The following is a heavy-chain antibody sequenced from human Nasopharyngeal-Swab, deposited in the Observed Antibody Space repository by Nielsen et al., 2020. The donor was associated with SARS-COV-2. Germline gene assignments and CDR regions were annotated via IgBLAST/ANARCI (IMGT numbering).Heavy chain of an antibody. V-gene: IGHV3-23*01. Sequence: GGSLRLSCVASGFPFRTYGMTWVRQAPGKGLEWVSAISGSGDISGSGGSTYYADSVKGRFTISRDNSKNTLSPQMNSLRADDTAVYYCAKDLRGPYFFWGQGTLVTVSS. CDR2: ISGSGDISGSGGST. D-gene: IGHD2/OR15-2a*01. CDR1: GFPFRTYG. J-gene: IGHJ4*02. CDR3: AKDLRGPYFF.